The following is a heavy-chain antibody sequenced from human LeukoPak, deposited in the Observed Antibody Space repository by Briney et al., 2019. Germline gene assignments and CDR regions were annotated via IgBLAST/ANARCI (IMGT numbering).Heavy chain of an antibody. D-gene: IGHD6-6*01. V-gene: IGHV4-34*01. CDR3: ASLEYSSSSLFDY. CDR2: INHSGST. J-gene: IGHJ4*02. Sequence: PSETLSLTCAVYGGSFSGYYWSWIRQSPGKRLEWIGEINHSGSTNYNPSLKSRVTISVDTSKNQFSLKLSSVTAADTAVYYCASLEYSSSSLFDYWGQGTLVTVSS. CDR1: GGSFSGYY.